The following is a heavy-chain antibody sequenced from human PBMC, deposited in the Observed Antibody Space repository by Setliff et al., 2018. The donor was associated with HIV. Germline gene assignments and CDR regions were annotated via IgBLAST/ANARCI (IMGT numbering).Heavy chain of an antibody. CDR1: GITIRSYA. D-gene: IGHD3-10*01. CDR3: ASGGLGSGSYLLHY. Sequence: SVKVSCKASGITIRSYAISWVRQAPGQGLEWMGGILPTLGVANYAQKFQGRVTITADKSTNTAYMDLSSLKFEPTAVYYCASGGLGSGSYLLHYWGQGTLVAVSS. J-gene: IGHJ4*02. V-gene: IGHV1-69*10. CDR2: ILPTLGVA.